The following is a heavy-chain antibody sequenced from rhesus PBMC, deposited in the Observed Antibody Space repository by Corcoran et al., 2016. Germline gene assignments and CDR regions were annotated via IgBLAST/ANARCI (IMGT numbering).Heavy chain of an antibody. V-gene: IGHV4S6*01. D-gene: IGHD6-43*01. CDR3: ARVGAGYSSSIDY. CDR2: IYGGGGST. Sequence: QVQLQESGPGLVKPSETLPLTCAVSGASIRRNYWSWIRQPPGKGLEWIGYIYGGGGSTSYNPSLKSRVTISKDTSKNQFSLKLSSVTAADTAVYYCARVGAGYSSSIDYWGQGVLVTVSS. CDR1: GASIRRNY. J-gene: IGHJ4*01.